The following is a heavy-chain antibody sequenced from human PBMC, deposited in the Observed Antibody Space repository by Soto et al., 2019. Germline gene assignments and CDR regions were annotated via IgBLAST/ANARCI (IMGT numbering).Heavy chain of an antibody. J-gene: IGHJ4*02. Sequence: QVQLVQSGAEVKKPGASVKVSCKASGYTFTGYYMHWVRQAPGQGPEWMGWINPNSGGTTYAQKFQGRVTMTRDTPISTAYMELSSLRYDDTAEYYCARGGSSSLDYWGQGTLVTVSS. D-gene: IGHD6-6*01. CDR3: ARGGSSSLDY. CDR2: INPNSGGT. V-gene: IGHV1-2*02. CDR1: GYTFTGYY.